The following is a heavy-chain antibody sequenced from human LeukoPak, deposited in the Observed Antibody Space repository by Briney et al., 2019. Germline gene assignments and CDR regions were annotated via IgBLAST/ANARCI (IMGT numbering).Heavy chain of an antibody. D-gene: IGHD6-19*01. J-gene: IGHJ4*02. CDR1: GFTFRNYW. V-gene: IGHV3-7*03. CDR3: VRNLAVAGTCFDS. Sequence: GGSLRLSCAASGFTFRNYWMSWVRQVPGTGLEWVANIKQDRSDRNYVTSVRGRFTISRDNAESSLYLQMNSLRAEDTAVYYCVRNLAVAGTCFDSWGQGTLVTVSS. CDR2: IKQDRSDR.